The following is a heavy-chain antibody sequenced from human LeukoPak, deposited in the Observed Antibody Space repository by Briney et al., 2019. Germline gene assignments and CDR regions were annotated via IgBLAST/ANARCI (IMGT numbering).Heavy chain of an antibody. D-gene: IGHD2-2*01. CDR1: GYTFTSYA. Sequence: ASVKVSCKASGYTFTSYAMHWVRQAPGQRLEWMGWINAGNGNTKYSQKFQGRVTITRDTSASTAYMELSSLRSEDTAVCYCGCSTSSAMSGDSGLDYWGQGTLVTVSS. V-gene: IGHV1-3*01. CDR3: GCSTSSAMSGDSGLDY. J-gene: IGHJ4*02. CDR2: INAGNGNT.